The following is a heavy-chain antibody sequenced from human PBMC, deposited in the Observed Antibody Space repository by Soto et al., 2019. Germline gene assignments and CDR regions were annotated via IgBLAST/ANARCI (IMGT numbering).Heavy chain of an antibody. Sequence: SETLSLTCTVSGGSISSSSYYWGWIRQPPGKGLEWIGSIYYSGSTYYNLSLKSRVTILVDTSKSQFSLKLTSVTAADTAVYYCARGSYSHSRDSKKCFDYWGQGTLVTVSS. CDR3: ARGSYSHSRDSKKCFDY. D-gene: IGHD3-22*01. CDR2: IYYSGST. V-gene: IGHV4-39*07. CDR1: GGSISSSSYY. J-gene: IGHJ4*02.